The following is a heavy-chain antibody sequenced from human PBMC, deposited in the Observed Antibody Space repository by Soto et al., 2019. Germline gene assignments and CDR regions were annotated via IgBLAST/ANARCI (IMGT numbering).Heavy chain of an antibody. J-gene: IGHJ4*02. CDR3: ARERGA. CDR1: GYTFTDYR. D-gene: IGHD1-26*01. V-gene: IGHV1-46*01. Sequence: QVQLVQSGAEVKEPGASVKVSCKASGYTFTDYRMHWVRQAPGQGLEWMGMINPSGGSTSYAQKFQGRVTMTRDTSTSTVCMELSRLRSEDKAVYYCARERGAWGQGTLVTVSS. CDR2: INPSGGST.